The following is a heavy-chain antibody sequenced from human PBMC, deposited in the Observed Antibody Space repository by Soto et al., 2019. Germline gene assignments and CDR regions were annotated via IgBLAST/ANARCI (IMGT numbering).Heavy chain of an antibody. CDR1: GYTFTSYA. CDR3: TTDVPTY. J-gene: IGHJ4*02. V-gene: IGHV1-3*01. Sequence: ASVKVSCKASGYTFTSYAMHWVRQAPGQRLEWMGWINAGNGNTKYSQKFQGRVTITRDTSASTAYMELNSLKTEDTAVYYCTTDVPTYWGQGTLVTVSS. CDR2: INAGNGNT.